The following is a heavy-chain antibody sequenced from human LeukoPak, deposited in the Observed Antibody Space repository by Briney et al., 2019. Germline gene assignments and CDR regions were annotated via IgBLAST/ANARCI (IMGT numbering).Heavy chain of an antibody. CDR1: GGSISSSSYY. J-gene: IGHJ5*02. CDR2: IYYSGST. CDR3: ARPTPAGSGSYYNPYNWFDP. Sequence: PSETLSLTCTVSGGSISSSSYYWGWIRQPPGKGLEWIGSIYYSGSTYYNPSLKSRITISVDTSKNQFSLKLSSVTAADTAVYYCARPTPAGSGSYYNPYNWFDPWGQGTLVTVSS. V-gene: IGHV4-39*01. D-gene: IGHD3-10*01.